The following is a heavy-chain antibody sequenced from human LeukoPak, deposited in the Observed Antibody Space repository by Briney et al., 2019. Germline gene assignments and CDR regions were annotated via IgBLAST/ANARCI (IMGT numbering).Heavy chain of an antibody. D-gene: IGHD3-10*01. V-gene: IGHV1-69*05. CDR1: GGTFSSYA. CDR2: IIPIFGTA. Sequence: SVKVSCKASGGTFSSYAISWVRQAPGQGLEWTGRIIPIFGTANYAQKFQGRVTITTDESTSTAYMELSSLRSEDTAVYYCARGGWFGELLSLSYWGQGTLVTVSS. CDR3: ARGGWFGELLSLSY. J-gene: IGHJ4*02.